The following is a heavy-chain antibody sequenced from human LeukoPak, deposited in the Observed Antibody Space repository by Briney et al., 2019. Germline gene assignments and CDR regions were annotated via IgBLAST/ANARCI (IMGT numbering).Heavy chain of an antibody. CDR1: GFTFSNYW. CDR3: AGGVGARLYYYGMDV. J-gene: IGHJ6*02. V-gene: IGHV3-7*01. CDR2: IKQDGSDR. Sequence: PGGSLRLSCTASGFTFSNYWMSWVRQAPGKGLEWVANIKQDGSDRYYVDSVKGRFTISRDNSKNTLYLQMNSLRAEDTAVYYCAGGVGARLYYYGMDVWGQGTTVTVSS. D-gene: IGHD1-26*01.